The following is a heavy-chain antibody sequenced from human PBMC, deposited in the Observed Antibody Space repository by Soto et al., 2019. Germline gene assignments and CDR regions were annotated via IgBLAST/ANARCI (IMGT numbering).Heavy chain of an antibody. D-gene: IGHD6-6*01. CDR3: AKVRAARRFFGWPFAY. CDR1: GFTFDDYT. Sequence: EVQLVESGGVVVQPGGSLRLSCAASGFTFDDYTMHWVRQAPGKGLEWVSLISWDGGSTYYADSVKGRFTISRDNSKNSLYLQMNSLRTEDTALYYCAKVRAARRFFGWPFAYWGQVTLVTVSS. V-gene: IGHV3-43*01. CDR2: ISWDGGST. J-gene: IGHJ4*02.